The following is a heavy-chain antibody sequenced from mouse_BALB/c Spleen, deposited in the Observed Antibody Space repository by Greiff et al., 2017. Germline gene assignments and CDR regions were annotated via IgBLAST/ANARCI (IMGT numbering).Heavy chain of an antibody. J-gene: IGHJ3*01. CDR3: ARAHTNWFFAY. Sequence: EVKLVESGGGLVQPGGSLKLSCAASGFTFSSYGMSWVRQTPDKRLELVATINSNGGSTYYPDSVKGRFTISRDNAKNTLYLQMSSLKSEDTAMYYCARAHTNWFFAYWGQGTLVTVSA. CDR1: GFTFSSYG. CDR2: INSNGGST. V-gene: IGHV5-6-3*01. D-gene: IGHD4-1*01.